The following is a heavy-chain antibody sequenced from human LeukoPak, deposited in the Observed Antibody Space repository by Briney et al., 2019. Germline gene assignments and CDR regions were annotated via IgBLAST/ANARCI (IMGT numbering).Heavy chain of an antibody. V-gene: IGHV3-74*01. Sequence: PGGSLRLSCAASGFTFSRYWMHWVRQAPGKGLMWVSRINSDVSSTSYADSVKGRFTISRDNAKNTLYLQMNSLRAEDTAVYYCARDGIYSNEFDYWGQGTLVTVSS. D-gene: IGHD4-11*01. J-gene: IGHJ4*02. CDR3: ARDGIYSNEFDY. CDR2: INSDVSST. CDR1: GFTFSRYW.